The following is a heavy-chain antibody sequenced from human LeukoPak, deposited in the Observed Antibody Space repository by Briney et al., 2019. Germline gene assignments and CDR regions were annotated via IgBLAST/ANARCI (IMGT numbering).Heavy chain of an antibody. V-gene: IGHV3-21*01. CDR3: ARRRIVGATRGYYFDY. CDR1: GFTFSSYS. D-gene: IGHD1-26*01. Sequence: GGSLRLSCAASGFTFSSYSMNWVRQAPGKGLEWVSSISSSSSYIYYADSEKGRFTISRDNAKNSLYLQMNSLRAEDTAVYYCARRRIVGATRGYYFDYWGQGTLVTVSS. CDR2: ISSSSSYI. J-gene: IGHJ4*02.